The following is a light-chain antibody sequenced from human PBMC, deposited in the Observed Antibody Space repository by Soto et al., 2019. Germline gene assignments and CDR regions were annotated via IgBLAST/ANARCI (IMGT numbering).Light chain of an antibody. Sequence: ESVLTQSPGTLSLSTGERATLSCRASQSVSSSYLTWFQQKPGQAPRLRIYGASSRATGIPDRFSGSGSGTDFTLTISRLEPEDFAVYYCQQYGNSPRTFGQGTKVAIK. CDR1: QSVSSSY. CDR2: GAS. CDR3: QQYGNSPRT. V-gene: IGKV3-20*01. J-gene: IGKJ1*01.